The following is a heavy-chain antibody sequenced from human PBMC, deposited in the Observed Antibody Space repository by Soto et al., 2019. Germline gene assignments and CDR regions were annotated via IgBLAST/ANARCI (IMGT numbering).Heavy chain of an antibody. D-gene: IGHD3-22*01. CDR1: GGSFSGYY. CDR3: ASLYYYDSSGYPGY. V-gene: IGHV4-34*01. CDR2: INHSGST. Sequence: PSETLSHTYAVYGGSFSGYYWGWIRQTPGKGLEWIGEINHSGSTNYNPSLKSRVTISVDTSKNQFSLKLSSVTAADTAVYYCASLYYYDSSGYPGYWGQGPLVTGFS. J-gene: IGHJ4*02.